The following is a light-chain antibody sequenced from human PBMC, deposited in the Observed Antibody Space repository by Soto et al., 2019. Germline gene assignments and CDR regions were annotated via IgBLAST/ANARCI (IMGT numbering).Light chain of an antibody. Sequence: QAVVTQPPSVSGAPGQRVTISCTGSSSNIGAGYDVHWYQQLPGTAPKLLIYGNSNRPSGVPDRFSGSKSGTSASLAITGLQAEDDADYYCQSYDSSLSVYVFGTGTKVTVL. CDR2: GNS. V-gene: IGLV1-40*01. J-gene: IGLJ1*01. CDR3: QSYDSSLSVYV. CDR1: SSNIGAGYD.